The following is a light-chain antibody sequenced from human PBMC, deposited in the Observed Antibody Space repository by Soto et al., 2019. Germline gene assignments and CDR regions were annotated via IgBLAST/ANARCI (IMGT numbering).Light chain of an antibody. V-gene: IGLV2-8*01. J-gene: IGLJ3*02. CDR2: EVS. CDR3: SSFAGSNEVV. CDR1: SSDVGAYNY. Sequence: QSALTQPPSASGSPGQSVTISCTGTSSDVGAYNYVSWYQQHSGKAPKVMIFEVSKRPSGVPDRFSGSKSGNTASLTVSGLQAEDEADYYCSSFAGSNEVVFGGGTKLTVL.